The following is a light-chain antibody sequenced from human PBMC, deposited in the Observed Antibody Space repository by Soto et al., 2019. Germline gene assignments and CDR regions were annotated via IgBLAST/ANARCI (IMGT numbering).Light chain of an antibody. J-gene: IGKJ4*01. CDR2: DAT. V-gene: IGKV3D-11*01. CDR3: QQRSNWQGLT. CDR1: QGVSRY. Sequence: EIVLTQSPATLSLSPGEGATLSCRASQGVSRYLAWDQLKPGQAPRLLTHDATNRATGIPARFYGSGPGTDFTLTISSLEPEDFAVHYCQQRSNWQGLTFGGGTKVEIK.